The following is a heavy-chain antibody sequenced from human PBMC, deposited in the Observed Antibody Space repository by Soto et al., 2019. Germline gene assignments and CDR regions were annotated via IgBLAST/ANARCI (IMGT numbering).Heavy chain of an antibody. D-gene: IGHD5-12*01. J-gene: IGHJ4*02. CDR2: IYFSGST. V-gene: IGHV4-39*01. Sequence: SETLSLTCTVSGGPLSSYYWAWIRQPPGKGLEWIGSIYFSGSTYYNSALKSRLAISIDMSKNQFSLNLSSVTDADTAVYYCARHLSESGYDLNYWGQGTPVTVSS. CDR3: ARHLSESGYDLNY. CDR1: GGPLSSYY.